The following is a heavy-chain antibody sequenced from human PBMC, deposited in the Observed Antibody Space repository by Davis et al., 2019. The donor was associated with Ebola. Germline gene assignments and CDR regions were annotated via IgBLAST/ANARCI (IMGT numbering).Heavy chain of an antibody. CDR3: ARGGPYSKYWFDP. Sequence: AASVKVSCKASGGTFSNFAYNWVRQAPGQGLEWMGRIIPILGVANYAQNFQGRVSITADRSTSTTYMDLSSLRSDDTALYYCARGGPYSKYWFDPWGQGTLVTVSS. D-gene: IGHD6-13*01. V-gene: IGHV1-69*04. CDR1: GGTFSNFA. J-gene: IGHJ5*02. CDR2: IIPILGVA.